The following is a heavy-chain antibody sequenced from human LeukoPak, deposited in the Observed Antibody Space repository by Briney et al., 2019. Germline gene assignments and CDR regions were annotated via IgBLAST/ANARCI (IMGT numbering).Heavy chain of an antibody. CDR3: AREDYANAFDI. J-gene: IGHJ3*02. Sequence: SQTLSLTCTVSGGSISSGGYYWSWIRQPAGKGLEWIGRIYTSGSTNYNPSLKSRVTISVDTSKNQFSLKLSSVTAADTAVYYCAREDYANAFDIWGQGTMVTVSS. D-gene: IGHD4-17*01. CDR2: IYTSGST. CDR1: GGSISSGGYY. V-gene: IGHV4-61*02.